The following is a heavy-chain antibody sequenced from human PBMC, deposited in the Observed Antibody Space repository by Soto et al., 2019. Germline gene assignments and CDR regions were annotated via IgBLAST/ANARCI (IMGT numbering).Heavy chain of an antibody. CDR1: GMTFRSRA. V-gene: IGHV3-7*01. CDR2: IKQDGSEK. J-gene: IGHJ4*02. Sequence: GGSLRLSCVASGMTFRSRAMSWVRQAPGKGLEWVANIKQDGSEKYYVDSVKGRFTISRDNAKNSLYLQMNTLTAEDTAVYYCASQEDYFDYWGQGTLVTVSS. CDR3: ASQEDYFDY.